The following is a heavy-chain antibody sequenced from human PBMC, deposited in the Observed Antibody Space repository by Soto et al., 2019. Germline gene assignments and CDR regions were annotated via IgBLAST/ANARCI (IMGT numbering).Heavy chain of an antibody. J-gene: IGHJ4*02. CDR3: TGDLNGGNPFDY. V-gene: IGHV1-3*01. Sequence: QVQLVQSGAEVKKPGASVRVSCKPSGYTLRNYAIHWVRQAAGQSPEWLAWIDPGSGRATYSQKVQGRIIGTRDNSATTFYMDLTSLTSEDTALYFFTGDLNGGNPFDYWGQGALVIVSS. D-gene: IGHD2-8*01. CDR2: IDPGSGRA. CDR1: GYTLRNYA.